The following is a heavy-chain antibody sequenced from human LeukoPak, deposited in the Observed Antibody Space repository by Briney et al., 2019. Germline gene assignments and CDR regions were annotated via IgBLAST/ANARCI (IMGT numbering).Heavy chain of an antibody. V-gene: IGHV4-39*01. CDR1: GGSISSSSYY. D-gene: IGHD6-13*01. Sequence: SETLSLTCTVSGGSISSSSYYWGWIRQPPGKGLEWIESIYYSGSTYYSPSLKSRVTISVDTSKNQFSLKLSSVTAADTAVYYCARRRYSSSRIDYWGQGTLVTVSS. CDR2: IYYSGST. CDR3: ARRRYSSSRIDY. J-gene: IGHJ4*02.